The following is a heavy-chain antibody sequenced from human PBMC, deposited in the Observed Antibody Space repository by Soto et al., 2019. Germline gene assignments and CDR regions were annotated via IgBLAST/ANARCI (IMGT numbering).Heavy chain of an antibody. CDR1: GGSISSGGYY. V-gene: IGHV4-61*08. J-gene: IGHJ6*02. CDR2: IYYSEIT. D-gene: IGHD3-9*01. Sequence: PSETLSLTCTVSGGSISSGGYYWSWIRQPPGKRLEWIGYIYYSEITNYNPTLKSRVTISLGTSENQLSLKLSPVTAADTAVYYCAREGVEDYHDIFSGPYGLDVWGQGTTVTVSS. CDR3: AREGVEDYHDIFSGPYGLDV.